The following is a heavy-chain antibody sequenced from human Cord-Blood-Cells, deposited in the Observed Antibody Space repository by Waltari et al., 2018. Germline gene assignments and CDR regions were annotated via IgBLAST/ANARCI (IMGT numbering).Heavy chain of an antibody. V-gene: IGHV4-4*07. CDR1: GGSISSYY. CDR2: IYTSGST. CDR3: ARSGYSSGLFDAFDI. D-gene: IGHD6-19*01. J-gene: IGHJ3*02. Sequence: QVQLQESGPGLVKPSETLSLTCTVSGGSISSYYWSWIRQPAGKGLEWIGRIYTSGSTNYNPHLKRRVTRSVDTSKNQFSLKRSSVTAADTAVYYCARSGYSSGLFDAFDIWGQGTMVTVSS.